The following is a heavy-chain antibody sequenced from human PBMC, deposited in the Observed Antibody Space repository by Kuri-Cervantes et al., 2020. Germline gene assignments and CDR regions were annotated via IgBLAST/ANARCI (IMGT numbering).Heavy chain of an antibody. CDR3: ARDFRAITSVRGLSEWALGY. V-gene: IGHV3-30*03. Sequence: GGSLRLSCAASGFTFGSYNMNWVRQAPGKGLEWVSGIRWDSASKDYGDSVRGRFTISRDNSKNTLYLQMNSLRAEDTAVYYCARDFRAITSVRGLSEWALGYWGHGTLVTVSS. CDR2: IRWDSASK. J-gene: IGHJ4*01. D-gene: IGHD3-10*01. CDR1: GFTFGSYN.